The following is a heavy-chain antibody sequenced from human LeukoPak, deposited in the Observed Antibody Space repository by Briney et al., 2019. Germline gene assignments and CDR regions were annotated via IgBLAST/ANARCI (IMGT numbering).Heavy chain of an antibody. CDR2: ISSSGNII. CDR3: ARRRYNWNAIDY. D-gene: IGHD1-20*01. V-gene: IGHV3-11*01. CDR1: GFTFSDYY. J-gene: IGHJ4*02. Sequence: KAGRSLRLSCAASGFTFSDYYMSWIRQAPGKGLEWVSYISSSGNIIYYADSVKGRFTISRDNAKNSLYLQMNSLRAEDTAVYYCARRRYNWNAIDYWGQGTLVTVSS.